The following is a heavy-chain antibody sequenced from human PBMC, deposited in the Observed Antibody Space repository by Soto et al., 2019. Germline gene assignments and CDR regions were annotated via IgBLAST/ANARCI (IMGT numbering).Heavy chain of an antibody. Sequence: QVQLVQSGAEEKKPGASVKVSCKASGYTFTSYAMHWVRQAPGQRLEWMGWINAGNGNTKYSQKFQGRVTITRDTSASTAYMELRSVRSEDTAVYYCARETSYYGMAVWGQGTTVTAAS. CDR1: GYTFTSYA. V-gene: IGHV1-3*05. J-gene: IGHJ6*02. CDR3: ARETSYYGMAV. CDR2: INAGNGNT.